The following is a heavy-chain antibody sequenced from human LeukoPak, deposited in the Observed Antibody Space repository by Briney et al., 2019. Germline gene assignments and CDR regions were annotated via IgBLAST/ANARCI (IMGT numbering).Heavy chain of an antibody. V-gene: IGHV3-23*01. CDR1: GFTFSSYA. CDR3: ANKRLPGTGGNSLDY. D-gene: IGHD5-12*01. J-gene: IGHJ4*02. CDR2: LSGGSFVT. Sequence: GGSLRLSCAASGFTFSSYAMSWVRQAPGKGLEWVSLLSGGSFVTQFADSVKGRFTISRDNSRNTLYLQMNSLRAEDTAVYYCANKRLPGTGGNSLDYWGPGTVATVSS.